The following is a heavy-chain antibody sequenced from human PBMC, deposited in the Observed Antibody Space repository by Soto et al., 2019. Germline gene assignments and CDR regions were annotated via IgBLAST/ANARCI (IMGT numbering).Heavy chain of an antibody. Sequence: GASVKVSCKASGYTFASCGISWVRQAPGQGLEWMGWISAYNGNTNYAQKLQGRVTMTTDTSTSTAYMELRSLRSDDTAVYYCARGRVYGSGSLYNWFDPWGQGTLVTVSS. CDR3: ARGRVYGSGSLYNWFDP. J-gene: IGHJ5*02. V-gene: IGHV1-18*01. D-gene: IGHD3-10*01. CDR1: GYTFASCG. CDR2: ISAYNGNT.